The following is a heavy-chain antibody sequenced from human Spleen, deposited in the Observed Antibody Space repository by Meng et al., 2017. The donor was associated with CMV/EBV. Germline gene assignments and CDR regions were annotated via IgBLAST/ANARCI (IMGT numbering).Heavy chain of an antibody. CDR1: GFIVSTNY. CDR3: ARDRYFQGYCSSTTCYSPEYYFDY. CDR2: IYVDGGT. V-gene: IGHV3-66*02. J-gene: IGHJ4*02. D-gene: IGHD2-2*01. Sequence: GESLKISCAASGFIVSTNYMSWVRQAPGKGLEWVSVIYVDGGTYYADSVKGRFTISRESSKNTLYLQMNSLRTEDTAVYYCARDRYFQGYCSSTTCYSPEYYFDYWGQGTLVTVSS.